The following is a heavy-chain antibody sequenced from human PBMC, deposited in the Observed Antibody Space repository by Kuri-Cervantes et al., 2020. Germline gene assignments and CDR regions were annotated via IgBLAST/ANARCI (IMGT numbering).Heavy chain of an antibody. CDR1: GFTFGDYA. V-gene: IGHV3-49*03. Sequence: GGSLRLSCTASGFTFGDYAMSWFRQAPGKGLEWVGFIRSKAYGGTTEYAASVKGRFTISRDDSKSIAYLQMNSLKTEDTAVYYCTRDGTIFGVVTGSWGQGTLVTVSS. J-gene: IGHJ4*02. CDR3: TRDGTIFGVVTGS. D-gene: IGHD3-3*01. CDR2: IRSKAYGGTT.